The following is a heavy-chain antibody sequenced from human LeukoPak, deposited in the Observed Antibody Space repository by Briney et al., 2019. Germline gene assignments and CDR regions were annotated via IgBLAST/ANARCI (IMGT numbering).Heavy chain of an antibody. Sequence: ASVKVSCKASGYTFTSYDINWVRLATGQGLEWMGWMNPNSGNTGYAQKFQGRVTMTRNTSISTAYMELSSLRSEDTAVYYCARGLSKVRGVIMNYWGQGTLVTVSS. CDR3: ARGLSKVRGVIMNY. V-gene: IGHV1-8*01. J-gene: IGHJ4*02. D-gene: IGHD3-10*01. CDR1: GYTFTSYD. CDR2: MNPNSGNT.